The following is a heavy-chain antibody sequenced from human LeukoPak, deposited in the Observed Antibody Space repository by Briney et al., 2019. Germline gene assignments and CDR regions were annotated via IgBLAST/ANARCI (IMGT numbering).Heavy chain of an antibody. CDR1: GFTVSSNY. CDR2: IYSGGST. J-gene: IGHJ4*02. Sequence: GGSLRLSCTASGFTVSSNYMSWVLQAPGKGLEWVSVIYSGGSTSYADSVKGRFTISRDNSKNTLYLQMNSLRAEDTAVYYCARFTHGGDFDYWGQGTLVTVSS. D-gene: IGHD2-21*01. V-gene: IGHV3-66*01. CDR3: ARFTHGGDFDY.